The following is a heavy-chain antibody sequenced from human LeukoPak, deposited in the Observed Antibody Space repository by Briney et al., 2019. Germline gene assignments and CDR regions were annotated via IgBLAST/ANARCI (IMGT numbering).Heavy chain of an antibody. CDR2: INHSGST. D-gene: IGHD6-13*01. CDR1: GGSFSGYY. J-gene: IGHJ4*02. V-gene: IGHV4-34*01. Sequence: SETLSLTCAVYGGSFSGYYWSWIRQPPGKGLEWIGEINHSGSTNYNPSLKSRVTISVDTSKNQFSLKLSSVTAADTAVYYCARVAKSYSSSWFYFDYWGQGTLVTVSS. CDR3: ARVAKSYSSSWFYFDY.